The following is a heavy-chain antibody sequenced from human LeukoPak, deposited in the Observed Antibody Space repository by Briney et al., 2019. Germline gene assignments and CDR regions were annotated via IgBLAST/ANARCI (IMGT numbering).Heavy chain of an antibody. CDR3: ATAREYSSSSYLGYFDY. V-gene: IGHV3-23*01. D-gene: IGHD6-6*01. J-gene: IGHJ4*02. Sequence: GGSLRLSCAASGFTFSSYGMSWVRQAPGKGLEWASAISGSGGSTYYADSVKGRFTISRDNSKNTLYLQMNSLRAEDTAVYYCATAREYSSSSYLGYFDYWGQGTLVTVSS. CDR2: ISGSGGST. CDR1: GFTFSSYG.